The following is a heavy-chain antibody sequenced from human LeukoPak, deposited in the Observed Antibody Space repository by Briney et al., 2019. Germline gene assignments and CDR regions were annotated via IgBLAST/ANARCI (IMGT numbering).Heavy chain of an antibody. Sequence: ASVKVSCKPSGYTFTSYHMHWVRQAPGQGLAWMGIINPSGGRTSYAHKCRGRVTMTRDTSTSTIYMELSSLRSEDTAVYDCASYNQYSSGWYDYWGQGTLVTVSS. CDR2: INPSGGRT. CDR1: GYTFTSYH. D-gene: IGHD6-19*01. J-gene: IGHJ4*02. CDR3: ASYNQYSSGWYDY. V-gene: IGHV1-46*03.